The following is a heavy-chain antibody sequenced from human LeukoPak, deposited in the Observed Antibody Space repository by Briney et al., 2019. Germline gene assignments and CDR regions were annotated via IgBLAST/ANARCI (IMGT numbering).Heavy chain of an antibody. J-gene: IGHJ4*02. D-gene: IGHD3-10*02. CDR3: ASMSGSNYFDY. CDR2: IYYSGST. CDR1: GGSISSYY. Sequence: SETLSLTCTVSGGSISSYYWSWIRQPPVKELEWIGYIYYSGSTNYNPSLKSRVTISVDTSKNQFSLKLSSVTAADTAVYYCASMSGSNYFDYWGQGTLVTVSS. V-gene: IGHV4-59*08.